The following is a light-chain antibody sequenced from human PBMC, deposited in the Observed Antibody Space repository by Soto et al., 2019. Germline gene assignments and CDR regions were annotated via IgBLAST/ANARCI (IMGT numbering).Light chain of an antibody. J-gene: IGKJ1*01. CDR2: DAS. CDR3: QQRSNWPRT. V-gene: IGKV3-11*01. Sequence: EIVLTQSPATLSLSPGERATLSCRASQSVSSYLAWYQQKPGQAPRLLIYDASNRATGIPARFSGSGSGTDFTLTSSSIEPEDFAVYYCQQRSNWPRTFGQGTKVGIK. CDR1: QSVSSY.